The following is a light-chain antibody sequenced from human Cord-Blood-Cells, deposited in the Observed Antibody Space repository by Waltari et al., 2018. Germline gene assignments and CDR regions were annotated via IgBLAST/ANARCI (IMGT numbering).Light chain of an antibody. J-gene: IGKJ3*01. V-gene: IGKV1-16*02. CDR2: AAS. CDR3: QHYNSYPPT. Sequence: IQLTQSPSEISASVGERVKITCRESQGISNYFAWFQQKPGNAPKTLIYAASSLQSGVPSKFSSSGSATYFTLTISSLHAEYFATYYCQHYNSYPPTFGPGTKVDIK. CDR1: QGISNY.